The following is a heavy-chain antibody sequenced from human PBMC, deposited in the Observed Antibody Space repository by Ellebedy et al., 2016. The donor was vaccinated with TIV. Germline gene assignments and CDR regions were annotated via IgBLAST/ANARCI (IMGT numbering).Heavy chain of an antibody. D-gene: IGHD6-19*01. J-gene: IGHJ4*02. CDR1: GGSISITSYY. Sequence: MPSETLSLTCTVSGGSISITSYYWGWIRQPPGKGLEWIGSIYYDGSTYYNPSLKSRVTISKDTSKNQFSLKLTSVTAADTAVYYRARRSSYWSALDFWGQGTLATVSS. V-gene: IGHV4-39*01. CDR2: IYYDGST. CDR3: ARRSSYWSALDF.